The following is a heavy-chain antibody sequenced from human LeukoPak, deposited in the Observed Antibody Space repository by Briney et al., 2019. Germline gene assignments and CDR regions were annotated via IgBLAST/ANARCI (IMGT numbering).Heavy chain of an antibody. CDR1: GFTFSSYG. CDR3: ARGIVGALDAFDI. V-gene: IGHV3-48*02. J-gene: IGHJ3*02. CDR2: ITSSSSTI. D-gene: IGHD1-26*01. Sequence: GGSLRLSCAASGFTFSSYGMHWVRQAPGKGLEWVSYITSSSSTIYYADSVRGRFTISRDNAKNSLYLQMNSLRDEDTAVYYCARGIVGALDAFDIWGQGTMVTVSS.